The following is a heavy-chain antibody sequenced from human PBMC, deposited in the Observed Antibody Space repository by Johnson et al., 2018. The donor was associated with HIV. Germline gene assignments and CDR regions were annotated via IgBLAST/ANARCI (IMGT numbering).Heavy chain of an antibody. CDR2: ISYDGSNK. Sequence: VQLVESGGGVVQPGRSLRLSCAASGFTFSSYAMHWVRQAPGKGLEWVAVISYDGSNKYYADSVKGRFTISRDNSKNTLYLQMNSLRAEDTAVYYCARAGPYDFWSGGHHDAFDIWGQGTMVTVSS. CDR1: GFTFSSYA. V-gene: IGHV3-30*04. J-gene: IGHJ3*02. D-gene: IGHD3-3*01. CDR3: ARAGPYDFWSGGHHDAFDI.